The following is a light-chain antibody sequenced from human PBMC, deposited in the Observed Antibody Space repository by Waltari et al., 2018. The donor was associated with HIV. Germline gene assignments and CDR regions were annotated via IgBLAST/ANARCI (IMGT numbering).Light chain of an antibody. V-gene: IGLV1-47*01. CDR3: ATWDDSLSVVV. Sequence: QSVLTQPPSASGTPGQRVTISCSGSSSNIGSNYVYWYQQLPGTAPKLLIYRNNQRPSGVPYRFSGSKSGTSASLAISGLLSEDEADYYCATWDDSLSVVVFGGGTKLTVL. J-gene: IGLJ2*01. CDR2: RNN. CDR1: SSNIGSNY.